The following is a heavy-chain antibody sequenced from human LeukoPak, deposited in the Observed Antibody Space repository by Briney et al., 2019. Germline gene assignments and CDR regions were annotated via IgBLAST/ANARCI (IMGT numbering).Heavy chain of an antibody. V-gene: IGHV3-9*01. Sequence: PGGSLRLSCAASGFTFDDYAMHWVRQAPGKGLEWVSGISWNSGSIGYADSVKSRFTISRDNAKNSLYLQMNSLRAEDTALYYCAKGFHHVGATHPTPLSLWGQGTLVTVSS. J-gene: IGHJ4*02. D-gene: IGHD1-26*01. CDR1: GFTFDDYA. CDR2: ISWNSGSI. CDR3: AKGFHHVGATHPTPLSL.